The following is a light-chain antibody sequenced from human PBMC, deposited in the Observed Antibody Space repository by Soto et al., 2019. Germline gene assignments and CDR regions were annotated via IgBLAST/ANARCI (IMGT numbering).Light chain of an antibody. CDR2: DAS. V-gene: IGKV3-11*01. CDR3: KPRSNWSLT. J-gene: IGKJ4*01. Sequence: EIVLTQSPATLSLSPGERATLSCRASQSVSSYLAWYQQKPGQAPRLLIYDASNRATGIPARFSGSGSGTIFTLTIRSLGPEDFAVYYCKPRSNWSLTFGGGTKVNIK. CDR1: QSVSSY.